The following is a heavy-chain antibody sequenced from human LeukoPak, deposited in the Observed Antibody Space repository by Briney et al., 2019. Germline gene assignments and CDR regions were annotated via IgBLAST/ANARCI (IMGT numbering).Heavy chain of an antibody. CDR2: IIPIFGTA. D-gene: IGHD3-10*01. J-gene: IGHJ6*03. Sequence: ASVKVSCKASGGTFSSYAISWVRQAPGQGLEWMGGIIPIFGTANYAQKFQGRVTITADESTSTAYMELGSLRSEDTAVYYCAGYGSGIENYYYYYMDVWGKGTTVTVSS. CDR3: AGYGSGIENYYYYYMDV. CDR1: GGTFSSYA. V-gene: IGHV1-69*13.